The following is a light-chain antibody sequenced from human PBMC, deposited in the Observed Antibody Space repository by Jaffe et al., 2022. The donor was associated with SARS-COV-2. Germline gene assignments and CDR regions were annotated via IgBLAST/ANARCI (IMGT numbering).Light chain of an antibody. CDR1: SSDIGGHNY. J-gene: IGLJ2*01. CDR2: EVT. V-gene: IGLV2-8*01. CDR3: SSYAGSDNFVV. Sequence: QSALTQPPSASGSPGQSVTISCTGTSSDIGGHNYVSWYQQHPGKAPKLMIYEVTKRPSGVPDRFSGSKSGNTASLTVSGLQAEDEAEYYCSSYAGSDNFVVFGGGTKLTVL.